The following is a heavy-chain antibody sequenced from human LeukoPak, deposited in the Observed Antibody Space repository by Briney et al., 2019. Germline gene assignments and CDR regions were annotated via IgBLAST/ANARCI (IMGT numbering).Heavy chain of an antibody. CDR1: GGTFSSYA. V-gene: IGHV1-69*05. D-gene: IGHD6-6*01. CDR2: IIPIFGTA. Sequence: SVKVSCKASGGTFSSYAISWVRQAPGQGLEWMGGIIPIFGTANYAQKFQGRVTITTDESTSTAYMELSSLRSEDTAVYYCARGAARPCYFDYWGQGTLVTVSS. CDR3: ARGAARPCYFDY. J-gene: IGHJ4*02.